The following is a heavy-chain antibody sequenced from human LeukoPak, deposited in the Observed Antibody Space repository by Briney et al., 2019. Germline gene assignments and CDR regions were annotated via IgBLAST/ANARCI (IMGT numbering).Heavy chain of an antibody. CDR3: APEGGYSYDY. CDR1: GFTFSNYS. V-gene: IGHV3-74*03. J-gene: IGHJ4*02. CDR2: INSDGDII. D-gene: IGHD5-12*01. Sequence: GGSLRLSCAASGFTFSNYSMHWVRQATGKGLVWVSRINSDGDIIMYADSVKGRFTISRDNAKKTLYLQMNSLRAEDTAVYYCAPEGGYSYDYWGQGTPVTVSS.